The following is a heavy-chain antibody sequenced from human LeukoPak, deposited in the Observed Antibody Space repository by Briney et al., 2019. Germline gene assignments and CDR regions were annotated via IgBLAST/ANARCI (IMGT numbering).Heavy chain of an antibody. CDR2: INHSGST. CDR1: GGSFSGYY. CDR3: ARQQQLVRAIAYYYYYYMDV. D-gene: IGHD6-13*01. Sequence: SETLSLTCAVYGGSFSGYYWSWIRQPPGKGLEWIGEINHSGSTNYNPSLKSRVTISVDTSKNQFSLKLSSVTAADTAVYYCARQQQLVRAIAYYYYYYMDVWGKGTTVTVSS. J-gene: IGHJ6*03. V-gene: IGHV4-34*01.